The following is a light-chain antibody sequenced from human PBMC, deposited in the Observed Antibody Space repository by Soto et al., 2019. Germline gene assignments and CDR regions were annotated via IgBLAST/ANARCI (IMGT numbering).Light chain of an antibody. Sequence: ETVMTQSPATLSVSPGERATLSFRASQSARISLGWYQQKPGQAPRLLIYDASNRATGIPARFSGSGSGTDFTLTISSLEPEDFAVYYCQQRSNWPTFGQGTRLEIK. CDR2: DAS. V-gene: IGKV3-11*01. CDR3: QQRSNWPT. J-gene: IGKJ5*01. CDR1: QSARIS.